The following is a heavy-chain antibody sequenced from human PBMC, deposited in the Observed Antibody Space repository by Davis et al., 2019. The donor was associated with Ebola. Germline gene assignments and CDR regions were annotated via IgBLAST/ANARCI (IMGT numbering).Heavy chain of an antibody. D-gene: IGHD3-10*01. CDR1: GFSFRSYE. J-gene: IGHJ3*02. CDR3: AKEVNSRAHSGAFDI. CDR2: IDDSGTWT. Sequence: PGGSLRLSCAASGFSFRSYEFNWVRQAPGKGLEWISYIDDSGTWTVYADSVRGRFTISRDNAKNSLSLQMNSLRAEDMAFYYCAKEVNSRAHSGAFDIWGQGTMVTVSS. V-gene: IGHV3-48*03.